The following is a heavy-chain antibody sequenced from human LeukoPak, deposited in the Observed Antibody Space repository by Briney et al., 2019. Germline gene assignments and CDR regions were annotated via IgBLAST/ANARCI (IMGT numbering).Heavy chain of an antibody. CDR3: ARDVEVCRIGACYWTTFDC. D-gene: IGHD2-21*02. CDR1: GFTFSNYA. Sequence: GGSLRLSCAASGFTFSNYAMTWVRQAPGRLLGWVSTISGSGGSTYYADSVKGRFTISRDTASDTVNLQMNSLRAEDTAVYYCARDVEVCRIGACYWTTFDCWGQGTLVTVSS. CDR2: ISGSGGST. J-gene: IGHJ4*02. V-gene: IGHV3-23*01.